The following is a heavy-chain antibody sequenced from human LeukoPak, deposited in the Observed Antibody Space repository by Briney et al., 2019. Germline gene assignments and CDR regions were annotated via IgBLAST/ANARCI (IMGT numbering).Heavy chain of an antibody. V-gene: IGHV3-43*01. CDR1: RFTFDDYI. Sequence: GGSLRLSCAASRFTFDDYIMHWVRQAPGKGLEWVSLISWDGETTYYADSVKGRFTTSRDNSKNSLYLQMNSLRVEDTAVYYCARVRDGYNSPAFDYWGQGTLVTVSS. CDR3: ARVRDGYNSPAFDY. CDR2: ISWDGETT. D-gene: IGHD5-24*01. J-gene: IGHJ4*02.